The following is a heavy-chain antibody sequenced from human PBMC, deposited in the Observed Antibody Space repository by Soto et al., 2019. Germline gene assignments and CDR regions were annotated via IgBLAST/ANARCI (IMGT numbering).Heavy chain of an antibody. J-gene: IGHJ6*02. Sequence: GGSLRLSCAASGFTFSSYAMSWVRQAPGKGLEWVSAISGSGGSTYYADSVKGRFTISRDNSKSTLYLQMNSLRAEDTAVYYCAKRTRFLEWLENYYYYGMDVWGQGTTVTVSS. D-gene: IGHD3-3*01. CDR1: GFTFSSYA. CDR3: AKRTRFLEWLENYYYYGMDV. V-gene: IGHV3-23*01. CDR2: ISGSGGST.